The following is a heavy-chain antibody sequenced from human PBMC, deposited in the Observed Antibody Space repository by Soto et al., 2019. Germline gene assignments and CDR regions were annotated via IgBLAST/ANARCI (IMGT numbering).Heavy chain of an antibody. J-gene: IGHJ6*02. D-gene: IGHD2-2*01. Sequence: QVQLVQSGAEVKKPGSSVKVSCKASGGTFSSYAISWVRQAPGQGLEWMGGIIPIFGTANYAQKFQGRVTITADKSTSTAYMELSSLRSEDTAVYYCAREYCSSTSCYSGAYYYYGMDVWGQGTTVTASS. CDR3: AREYCSSTSCYSGAYYYYGMDV. CDR1: GGTFSSYA. CDR2: IIPIFGTA. V-gene: IGHV1-69*06.